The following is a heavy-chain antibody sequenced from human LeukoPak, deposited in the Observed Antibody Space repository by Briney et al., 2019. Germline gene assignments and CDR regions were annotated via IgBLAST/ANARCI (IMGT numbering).Heavy chain of an antibody. V-gene: IGHV1-2*02. J-gene: IGHJ4*02. D-gene: IGHD3-9*01. CDR1: GYTFTGYC. Sequence: ASVKVSCKASGYTFTGYCMHWVRQAPGQGLEWMGWINPNSGGTNYAQKFQGRVTMTRDTSISTAYMELSRLRSDDTAVYYCARVREVLRYFDWLAYWGQGTLVTVSS. CDR3: ARVREVLRYFDWLAY. CDR2: INPNSGGT.